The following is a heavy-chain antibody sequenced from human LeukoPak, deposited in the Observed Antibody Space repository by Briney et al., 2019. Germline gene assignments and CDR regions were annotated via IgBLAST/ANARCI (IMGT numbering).Heavy chain of an antibody. CDR3: AKDLRYGSGSYPTYYMDV. Sequence: GGSLRLSCAASGFTFRSYGMHWVRQAPGKGLEWVAFIRYDGSNKYYADSVKGRFTISRDNAKNSLYLQMNSLRAEDTAVYYCAKDLRYGSGSYPTYYMDVWGKGTTVTVSS. V-gene: IGHV3-30*02. J-gene: IGHJ6*03. CDR1: GFTFRSYG. CDR2: IRYDGSNK. D-gene: IGHD3-10*01.